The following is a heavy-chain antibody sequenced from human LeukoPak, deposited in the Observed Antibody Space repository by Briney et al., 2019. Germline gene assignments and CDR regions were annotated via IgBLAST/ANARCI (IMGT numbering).Heavy chain of an antibody. J-gene: IGHJ5*02. V-gene: IGHV3-9*01. CDR1: GFTFVDYA. CDR2: ISWNSGSI. D-gene: IGHD1-26*01. Sequence: GGSLRLSCAASGFTFVDYAMHWVRQAPCKGLEWVSGISWNSGSIGYAASVKGRFTIPRGNAKNSLYLQMNSLRAEDTALYYCAKDYSGVGATPWLDPWGQGTLVTVSS. CDR3: AKDYSGVGATPWLDP.